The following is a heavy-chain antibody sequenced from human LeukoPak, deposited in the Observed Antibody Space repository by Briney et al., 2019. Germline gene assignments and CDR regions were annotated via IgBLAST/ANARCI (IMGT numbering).Heavy chain of an antibody. J-gene: IGHJ3*02. CDR1: GFTFSSYS. CDR3: ARVLGYCSSTSCYFGYAFDI. D-gene: IGHD2-2*01. CDR2: ISSSSYI. V-gene: IGHV3-21*01. Sequence: PGGSLRLSCAASGFTFSSYSMNWVRQAPGKGLEWVSSISSSSYIYYADSVKGRFTISRDNAKNSLYLQMNSLRAEDTAVYYCARVLGYCSSTSCYFGYAFDIWGQGTMVTVSS.